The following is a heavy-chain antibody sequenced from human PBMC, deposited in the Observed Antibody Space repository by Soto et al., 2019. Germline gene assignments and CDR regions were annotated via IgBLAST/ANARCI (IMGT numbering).Heavy chain of an antibody. D-gene: IGHD6-6*01. Sequence: GASVKVSCKVSGYTLTELSMHWVRQAPGEGLEWMGGFDPEDGETIYAQKFQGRVTMTEDPSTDTAYMELSSLRSEDTAVYYCATSLIAARRGGNWFGPWGQGTLVTVSS. CDR3: ATSLIAARRGGNWFGP. V-gene: IGHV1-24*01. CDR2: FDPEDGET. J-gene: IGHJ5*02. CDR1: GYTLTELS.